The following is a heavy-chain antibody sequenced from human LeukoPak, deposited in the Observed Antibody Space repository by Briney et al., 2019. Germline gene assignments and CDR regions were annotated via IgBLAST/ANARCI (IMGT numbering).Heavy chain of an antibody. Sequence: GGSLRLSCAASGFTFSSYEMNWVRQAPGKGLEWVSSISSSSSYIYYADSVKGRFTISRDNAKNSLYLQMNSLRAEDTAVHYCARSSRSWPPPFDYWGQGTLVTVSS. J-gene: IGHJ4*02. D-gene: IGHD6-13*01. CDR1: GFTFSSYE. CDR3: ARSSRSWPPPFDY. CDR2: ISSSSSYI. V-gene: IGHV3-21*01.